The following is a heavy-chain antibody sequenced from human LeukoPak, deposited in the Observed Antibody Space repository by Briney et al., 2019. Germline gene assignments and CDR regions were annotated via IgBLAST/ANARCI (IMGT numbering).Heavy chain of an antibody. V-gene: IGHV3-48*02. CDR3: ARRFDS. CDR1: GFTFSKYN. CDR2: ITSSSTI. Sequence: GGSLRLSCAASGFTFSKYNMNWVRQAPGKGLEWVSHITSSSTIYYADSVKGRFTISRDNAKNSLYLQMNSLRDEDTAVYYCARRFDSWGQGTLVTVSS. J-gene: IGHJ4*02.